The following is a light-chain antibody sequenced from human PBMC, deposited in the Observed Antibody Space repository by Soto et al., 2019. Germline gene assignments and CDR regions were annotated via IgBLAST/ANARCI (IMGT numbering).Light chain of an antibody. CDR2: GAS. CDR1: QSISSN. J-gene: IGKJ1*01. CDR3: KQYNNWPRT. V-gene: IGKV3-15*01. Sequence: EIVMTQSPATLSMSPGERATLSCRASQSISSNLAWYQQKPGQAHRLLIYGASTRASGIHARFSGSGSGTEFTLTIRSLQSEDFAVYYCKQYNNWPRTFGQGTKVDI.